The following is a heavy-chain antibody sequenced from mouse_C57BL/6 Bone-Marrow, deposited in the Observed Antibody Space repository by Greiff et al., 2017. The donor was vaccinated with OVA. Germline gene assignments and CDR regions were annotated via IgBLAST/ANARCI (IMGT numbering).Heavy chain of an antibody. V-gene: IGHV5-9*01. CDR1: GFPFSSYT. Sequence: EVKVVESGGGLVKPGGSLKLSCAASGFPFSSYTMSWVRQTPEKRLAWVATISGGGGNTYYPDSVKGRFTISRDNAKNTLYLQMSSLRSEDTALYYCARVYYYYFDYWGQGTTLTVSS. J-gene: IGHJ2*01. D-gene: IGHD1-1*01. CDR3: ARVYYYYFDY. CDR2: ISGGGGNT.